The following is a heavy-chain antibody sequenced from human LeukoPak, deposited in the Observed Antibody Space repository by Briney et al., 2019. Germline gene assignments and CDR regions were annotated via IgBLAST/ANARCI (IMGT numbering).Heavy chain of an antibody. CDR1: GVSISGSYYY. CDR2: IYYSGST. V-gene: IGHV4-39*01. Sequence: PSETLSLTCAVSGVSISGSYYYWGWIRQPPGKGLEWIGNIYYSGSTYYNASLQSRVTISIDTSKNQFSLRLNSVTAADTAVYYCARQAIGFGEFHFDSWGQGTLVTVSS. D-gene: IGHD3-10*01. J-gene: IGHJ4*02. CDR3: ARQAIGFGEFHFDS.